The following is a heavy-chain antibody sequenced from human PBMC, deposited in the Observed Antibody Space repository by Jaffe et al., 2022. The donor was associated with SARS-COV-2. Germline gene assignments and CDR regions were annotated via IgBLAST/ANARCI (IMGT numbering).Heavy chain of an antibody. D-gene: IGHD6-19*01. CDR3: ARETAVAGIDY. V-gene: IGHV4-59*01. CDR2: IYYSGST. J-gene: IGHJ4*02. CDR1: GGSISSYY. Sequence: QVQLQESGPGLVKPSETLSLTCTVSGGSISSYYWSWIRQPPGKGLEWIGYIYYSGSTNYNPSLKSRVTISVDTSKNQFSLKLSSVTAADTAVYYCARETAVAGIDYWGQGTLVTVSS.